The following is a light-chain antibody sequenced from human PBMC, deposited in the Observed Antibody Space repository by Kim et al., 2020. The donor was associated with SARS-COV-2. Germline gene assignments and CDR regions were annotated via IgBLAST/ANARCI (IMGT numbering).Light chain of an antibody. J-gene: IGLJ2*01. CDR2: QYS. CDR1: KLGDKY. V-gene: IGLV3-1*01. Sequence: SYELTQPPSVSVSPGQTASITCSGDKLGDKYACWYQQKPGQSPVLVIYQYSKRPPGIPERFSGSNSGNTATLTISGTQAMDEADYYCQAWDSSTVVFGGG. CDR3: QAWDSSTVV.